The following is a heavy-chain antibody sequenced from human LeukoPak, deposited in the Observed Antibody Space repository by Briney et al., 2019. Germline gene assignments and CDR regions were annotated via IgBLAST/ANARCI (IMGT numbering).Heavy chain of an antibody. J-gene: IGHJ3*02. CDR1: GFTVSSNY. CDR2: IYSGGST. D-gene: IGHD2-15*01. CDR3: AREICSDGCPNDAFDM. V-gene: IGHV3-66*01. Sequence: PGGSLRLSCAASGFTVSSNYMSWVRQAPGKGLEWVSIIYSGGSTYYADSVKGRFTVSRDNSKNTLYLQMNTLQAEDTAVYYCAREICSDGCPNDAFDMWGQGTMVTVSP.